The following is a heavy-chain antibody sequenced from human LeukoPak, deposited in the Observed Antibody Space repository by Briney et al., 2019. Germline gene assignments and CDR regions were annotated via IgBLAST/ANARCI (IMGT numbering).Heavy chain of an antibody. V-gene: IGHV4-39*01. CDR3: ARHLGGFDY. CDR2: MYYGGST. J-gene: IGHJ4*02. Sequence: SETLSLXCTVSGGSISSSSYYWGWIRQPPGKGLEWIGSMYYGGSTYYNPSLKSRVTISVDTSKNQFSLKLSSVTAADTAMYYCARHLGGFDYWGQGTLVTVSS. CDR1: GGSISSSSYY.